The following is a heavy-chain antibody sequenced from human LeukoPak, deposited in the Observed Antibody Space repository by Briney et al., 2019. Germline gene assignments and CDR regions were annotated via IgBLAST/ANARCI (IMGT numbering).Heavy chain of an antibody. D-gene: IGHD3-3*01. CDR3: AKRSQIFGVVISPLFDY. V-gene: IGHV3-23*01. CDR1: GFTFSSYA. Sequence: GGSLRLSCAASGFTFSSYAMSWVRQAPGKGLEWVSAISGSGGSTYCADSVKGRFTISRDNSKNTLYLQMNSLRAEDTAVYYCAKRSQIFGVVISPLFDYWGQGTLVTVSS. J-gene: IGHJ4*02. CDR2: ISGSGGST.